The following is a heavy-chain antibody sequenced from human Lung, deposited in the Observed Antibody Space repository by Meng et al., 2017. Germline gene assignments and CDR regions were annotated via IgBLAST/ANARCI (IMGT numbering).Heavy chain of an antibody. CDR2: INHSGST. CDR3: AIVPTTMAHDFVY. J-gene: IGHJ4*02. V-gene: IGHV4-34*02. Sequence: LQQGDAGPLKPSETLPLSCVVSCGSCSDYYWSRFRHPSGNGLDGIGKINHSGSTNYIPSLENRATISVDTSQNNLSLKRSSVPAAYSAVYFCAIVPTTMAHDFVYWGQGTLVTVSS. D-gene: IGHD4-11*01. CDR1: CGSCSDYY.